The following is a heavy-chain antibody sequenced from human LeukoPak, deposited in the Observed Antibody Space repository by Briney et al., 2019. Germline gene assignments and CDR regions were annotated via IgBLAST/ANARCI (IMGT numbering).Heavy chain of an antibody. V-gene: IGHV4-4*09. CDR3: ARTPRDWFDP. Sequence: SETLSLTCTVSGGSISSYSWSWIRQPPGKGLEWIGYIYTSGSTNYNPSLKSRVTISVDTSKNQFSLKLSSVTAADTAVYYCARTPRDWFDPWGQGTLVTVSS. CDR2: IYTSGST. J-gene: IGHJ5*02. CDR1: GGSISSYS.